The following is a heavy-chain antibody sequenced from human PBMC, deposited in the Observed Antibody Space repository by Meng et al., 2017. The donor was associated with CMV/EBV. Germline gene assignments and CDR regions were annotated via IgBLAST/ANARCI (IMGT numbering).Heavy chain of an antibody. CDR3: ARVLRWNGVIDY. CDR1: GGPISSYY. CDR2: IYTCEST. V-gene: IGHV4-4*07. J-gene: IGHJ4*02. D-gene: IGHD4-23*01. Sequence: VLLQPRRPVLVTTSAPLSLSCSVSGGPISSYYWGGFRRPAGEEREWIGRIYTCESTNYNPSLKSRVTMSVDTSKNHFSLKLISDTAADTTVYYCARVLRWNGVIDYWGQGTLVTVSS.